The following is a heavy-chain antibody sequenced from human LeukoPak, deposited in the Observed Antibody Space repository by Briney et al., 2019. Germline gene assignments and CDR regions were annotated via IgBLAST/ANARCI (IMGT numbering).Heavy chain of an antibody. J-gene: IGHJ5*02. CDR3: ATRAASSSSWLGDWFDP. Sequence: SVNVSCKASGGTFSSYAISWVRQAPGQGLEWMGRIIPILGIANYAQKFQGRVTITADKSTSTAYMELSSLRSEDTAVYYCATRAASSSSWLGDWFDPWGQGTLVTVSS. V-gene: IGHV1-69*04. CDR1: GGTFSSYA. D-gene: IGHD6-13*01. CDR2: IIPILGIA.